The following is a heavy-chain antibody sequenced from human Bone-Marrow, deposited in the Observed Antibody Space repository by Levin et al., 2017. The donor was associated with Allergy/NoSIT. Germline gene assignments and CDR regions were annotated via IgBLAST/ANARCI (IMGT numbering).Heavy chain of an antibody. V-gene: IGHV3-30*04. CDR2: ISYDGSNK. D-gene: IGHD5-18*01. Sequence: PGGSLRLSCAASGFTFSSYAMHWVRQAPGKGLEWVAVISYDGSNKYYADSVKGRFTISRDNSKNTLYLQMNSLRAEDTAVYYCARSGYGKSRGYYFQHWGQGTLVTVSS. J-gene: IGHJ1*01. CDR3: ARSGYGKSRGYYFQH. CDR1: GFTFSSYA.